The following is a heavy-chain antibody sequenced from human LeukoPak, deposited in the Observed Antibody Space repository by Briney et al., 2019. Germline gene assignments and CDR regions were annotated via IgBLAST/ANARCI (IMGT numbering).Heavy chain of an antibody. V-gene: IGHV1-18*01. Sequence: GASVKVSCKASGYTFTNYHIAWVRQAPGQGLEWMGWVSTNDGNTVYAQRLQGRVTMTTDTSTSVAYMELRSLTSDDTAVYYCTRAPPGMTMMTDYWGQGTLVTVFS. D-gene: IGHD3-22*01. CDR3: TRAPPGMTMMTDY. CDR1: GYTFTNYH. J-gene: IGHJ4*02. CDR2: VSTNDGNT.